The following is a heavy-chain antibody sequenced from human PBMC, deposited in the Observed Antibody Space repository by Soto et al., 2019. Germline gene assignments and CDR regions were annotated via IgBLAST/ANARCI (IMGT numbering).Heavy chain of an antibody. D-gene: IGHD1-26*01. Sequence: SLRLCSSASRSIFSRSGMHWVREAPGKGLEWVAGISYDVSNKYYADSVKGRFTISRDNSKNTLYLQMNSLRAEDTAVYYCAKSYPRKWELLDYWGQGTLVTVSS. CDR2: ISYDVSNK. J-gene: IGHJ4*02. V-gene: IGHV3-30*18. CDR3: AKSYPRKWELLDY. CDR1: RSIFSRSG.